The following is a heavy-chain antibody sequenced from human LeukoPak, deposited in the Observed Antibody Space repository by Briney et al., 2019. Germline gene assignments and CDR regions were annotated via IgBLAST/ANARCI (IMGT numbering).Heavy chain of an antibody. Sequence: GGSLRLSCAASGFTFSSYSMNWVRQAPGKGLEWVSSISSSSSYIYYADSVKGRFTISRDNAKNSLYLQMNSLRAEDTAVYYCARSYGGNYAFDIWGQGTLVTVSS. CDR3: ARSYGGNYAFDI. CDR1: GFTFSSYS. CDR2: ISSSSSYI. D-gene: IGHD4-23*01. J-gene: IGHJ4*02. V-gene: IGHV3-21*01.